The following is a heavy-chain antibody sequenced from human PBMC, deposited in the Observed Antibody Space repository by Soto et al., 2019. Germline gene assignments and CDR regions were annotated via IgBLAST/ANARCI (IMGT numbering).Heavy chain of an antibody. Sequence: GESLKISCVASGFTFSNSAMSWVRHVPGKGLEWAAGISSSGGRTNCADSVKGRFTISRDNSKDTLYLQMNSLRAEDTALYYCAKVQEFCGFNCYIVDSWGQGVLVTVSS. CDR3: AKVQEFCGFNCYIVDS. J-gene: IGHJ4*02. V-gene: IGHV3-23*01. CDR1: GFTFSNSA. D-gene: IGHD2-21*02. CDR2: ISSSGGRT.